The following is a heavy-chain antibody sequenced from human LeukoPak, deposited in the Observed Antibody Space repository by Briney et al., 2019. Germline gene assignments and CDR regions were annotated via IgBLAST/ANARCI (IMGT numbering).Heavy chain of an antibody. CDR1: GFTFSSYS. CDR3: ARERSGRGYTYGFDY. D-gene: IGHD5-18*01. Sequence: GGSLRLSCAASGFTFSSYSMNWVRRAPGKGLEWVSYISSSSSAIYYADSVKGRFTISRDNAKNSLYLQMNSLRAEDTAVYYCARERSGRGYTYGFDYWGQGTLVTVSS. CDR2: ISSSSSAI. J-gene: IGHJ4*02. V-gene: IGHV3-48*04.